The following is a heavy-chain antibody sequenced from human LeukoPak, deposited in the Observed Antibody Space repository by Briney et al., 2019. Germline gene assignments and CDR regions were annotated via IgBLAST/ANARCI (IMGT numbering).Heavy chain of an antibody. CDR3: ASFGISWRSSY. D-gene: IGHD2-21*01. J-gene: IGHJ4*02. CDR1: GFSFSSHW. CDR2: ISDDGSYT. V-gene: IGHV3-74*01. Sequence: GGSMRLSCAASGFSFSSHWVHWVRQAPGKGLVWVSRISDDGSYTSNVDSVKGRFTISRDNVNNMLYLHMNSLRAEDTAVYYCASFGISWRSSYWGQGTLVTVSS.